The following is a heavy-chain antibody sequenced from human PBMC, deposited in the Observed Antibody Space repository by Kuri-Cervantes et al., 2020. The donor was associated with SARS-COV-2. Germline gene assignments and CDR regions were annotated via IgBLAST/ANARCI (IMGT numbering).Heavy chain of an antibody. CDR2: INPSGGST. D-gene: IGHD4-17*01. J-gene: IGHJ3*02. CDR3: AEEGSDMTTVTPGAFDI. V-gene: IGHV1-46*01. Sequence: ASVKVSCKASGYTFTSYYMHWVRQAPGQGLEWMGIINPSGGSTSYAQKFQGRVTMTRDTSTSTVYMELSSLRPEDTAVYYCAEEGSDMTTVTPGAFDIWGQGTMVTVSS. CDR1: GYTFTSYY.